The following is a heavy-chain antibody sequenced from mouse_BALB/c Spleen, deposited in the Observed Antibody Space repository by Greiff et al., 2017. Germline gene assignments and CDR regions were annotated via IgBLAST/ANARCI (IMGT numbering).Heavy chain of an antibody. Sequence: QVQLKESGAELVRPGVSVKISCKGSGYTFTDYAMHWVKQSHAKSLEWIGVISTYYGDASYNQKFKGKATMTVDKSSSTAYMELARLTSEDSAIYYCAGLRPYAMDYWGQGTSVTVSS. CDR3: AGLRPYAMDY. D-gene: IGHD3-1*01. V-gene: IGHV1S137*01. CDR1: GYTFTDYA. J-gene: IGHJ4*01. CDR2: ISTYYGDA.